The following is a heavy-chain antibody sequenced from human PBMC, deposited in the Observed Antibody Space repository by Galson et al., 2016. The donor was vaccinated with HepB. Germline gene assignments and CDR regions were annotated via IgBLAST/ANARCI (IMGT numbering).Heavy chain of an antibody. Sequence: ETLSLTCTVSGGSISSSSYYWGWIRQPPGKGLGWIGSIYYSGSTYYNPSLKSRVTISVDTSKNQFSLKLSSVTAADTAGYYCARGGCSGGTCHTEYFQHWGQGHLVIVSS. CDR1: GGSISSSSYY. CDR2: IYYSGST. J-gene: IGHJ1*01. D-gene: IGHD2-15*01. CDR3: ARGGCSGGTCHTEYFQH. V-gene: IGHV4-39*01.